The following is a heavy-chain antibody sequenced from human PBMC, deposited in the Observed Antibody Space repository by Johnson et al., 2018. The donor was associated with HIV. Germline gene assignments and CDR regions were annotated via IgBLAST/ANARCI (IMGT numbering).Heavy chain of an antibody. J-gene: IGHJ3*02. V-gene: IGHV3-30*04. D-gene: IGHD2-15*01. CDR2: ISYDGSNK. Sequence: QVQLVESGGGVVQPGRSLRLSCAASGFTFSSYAMHWVRQAPGKGLEWVAVISYDGSNKYYADSVKGRFTISRDNAKNSLYLQMNSLRAEDTALYYCAREVRLGYCSGGSCYGDALDIWDQGTMVTVSS. CDR3: AREVRLGYCSGGSCYGDALDI. CDR1: GFTFSSYA.